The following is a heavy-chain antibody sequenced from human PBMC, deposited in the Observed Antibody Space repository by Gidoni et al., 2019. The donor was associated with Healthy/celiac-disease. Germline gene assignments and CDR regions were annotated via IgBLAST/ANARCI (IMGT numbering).Heavy chain of an antibody. V-gene: IGHV3-48*04. CDR2: ISSSSSTI. CDR3: ASLNYYDILTGCAFDI. Sequence: EVQLVASGGGLVQTGGSLRLSCAASGFTFSSYSMNWVRQAPGKGLDGFSYISSSSSTIYYADSVKGRFTISRDNAKNSLYLQMTSLRAEDTAVYYCASLNYYDILTGCAFDIWGQGTMVTVSS. CDR1: GFTFSSYS. D-gene: IGHD3-9*01. J-gene: IGHJ3*02.